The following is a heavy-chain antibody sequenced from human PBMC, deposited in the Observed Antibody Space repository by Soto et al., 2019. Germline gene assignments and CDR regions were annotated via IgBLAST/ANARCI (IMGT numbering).Heavy chain of an antibody. D-gene: IGHD5-12*01. V-gene: IGHV4-39*01. Sequence: SETLSLTCTVSGGSISSSSYYWGWIRQPPGKGLEWIGSIYYSGSTYYNPSLKSRVTISVDTSKNQFSLKLSSVTAADTAVYYCARLFQEWLRLSGWFDPWGQGTLVTVSS. CDR3: ARLFQEWLRLSGWFDP. CDR1: GGSISSSSYY. J-gene: IGHJ5*02. CDR2: IYYSGST.